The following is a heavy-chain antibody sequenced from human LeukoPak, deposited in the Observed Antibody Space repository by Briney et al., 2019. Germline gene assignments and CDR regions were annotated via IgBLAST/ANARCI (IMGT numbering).Heavy chain of an antibody. CDR2: IYYSGST. V-gene: IGHV4-39*07. CDR3: ARGTYDSSGYPPVGFDY. Sequence: SETLSLTCTVSGGSISSSSYYWGWIRQPPGKGLEWIGSIYYSGSTYYNPSLKSRVTISVDTSKNQFSLKLSSVTAADTAVYYCARGTYDSSGYPPVGFDYWGQGTLVTVSS. CDR1: GGSISSSSYY. D-gene: IGHD3-22*01. J-gene: IGHJ4*02.